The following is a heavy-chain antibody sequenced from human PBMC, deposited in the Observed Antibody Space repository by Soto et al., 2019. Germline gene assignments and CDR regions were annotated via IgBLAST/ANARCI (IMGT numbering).Heavy chain of an antibody. CDR2: ISYDGSNK. Sequence: QVQLVESGGGVVQPGRSLRLSCAASGFTFSSYGMHWVRQAPGKGLEWVAVISYDGSNKYYADSVKGRFTISRDNSKNTLYLQMNSLRAEDTAVYYCAKLSHYDFWSGYFNYYYYGMDVWGQGTTVTVSS. J-gene: IGHJ6*02. D-gene: IGHD3-3*01. CDR1: GFTFSSYG. V-gene: IGHV3-30*18. CDR3: AKLSHYDFWSGYFNYYYYGMDV.